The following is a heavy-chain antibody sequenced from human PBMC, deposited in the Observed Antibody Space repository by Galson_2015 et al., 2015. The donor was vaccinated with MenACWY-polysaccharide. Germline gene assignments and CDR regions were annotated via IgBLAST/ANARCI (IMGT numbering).Heavy chain of an antibody. J-gene: IGHJ5*02. D-gene: IGHD5-18*01. CDR1: GYTFTTYG. CDR2: ISVYNGNT. V-gene: IGHV1-18*01. Sequence: SVKVSCKASGYTFTTYGITWVRQAPGQGLEWMGWISVYNGNTNYAQKLQGRVTMTTDTSTSTAYMGLRSLRSDDTAVYYCARDRFILSYVDTALVSNWFDPWGQGTLVTVSS. CDR3: ARDRFILSYVDTALVSNWFDP.